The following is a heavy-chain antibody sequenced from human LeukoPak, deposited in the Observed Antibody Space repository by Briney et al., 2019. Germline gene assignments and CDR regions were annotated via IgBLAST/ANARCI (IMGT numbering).Heavy chain of an antibody. Sequence: PSETLSLTCTVSGGSISSGSYYWSWIRQPAGKGLEWIGRIYTSGSINYNPSLKSRVTISVGTSKNQFSLKLSSVTAADTAVYYCAREDSGSYDGFDYWGQGTLVTVSS. D-gene: IGHD1-26*01. J-gene: IGHJ4*02. CDR1: GGSISSGSYY. CDR3: AREDSGSYDGFDY. V-gene: IGHV4-61*02. CDR2: IYTSGSI.